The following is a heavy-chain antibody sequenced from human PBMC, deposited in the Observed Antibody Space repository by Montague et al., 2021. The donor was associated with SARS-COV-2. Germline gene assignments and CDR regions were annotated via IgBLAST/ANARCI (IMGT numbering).Heavy chain of an antibody. D-gene: IGHD1-26*01. V-gene: IGHV3-30*04. CDR3: ARTNSGSCSGAFDI. Sequence: SLRLSCAASGFTFSSYAMHWVRQAPGKGLEWVAVISYDGSNKYYADSVKGRFTISRDNSKNTLYLQMNSLRAEDTAVYYCARTNSGSCSGAFDIWGQGTMVTVSS. J-gene: IGHJ3*02. CDR1: GFTFSSYA. CDR2: ISYDGSNK.